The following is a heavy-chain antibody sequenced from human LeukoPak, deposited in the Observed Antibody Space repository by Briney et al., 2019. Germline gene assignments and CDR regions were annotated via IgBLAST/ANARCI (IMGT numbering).Heavy chain of an antibody. CDR3: ARDLGLAVAGIAEIDY. D-gene: IGHD6-19*01. CDR1: GFTFRSYA. Sequence: GLSLRLCCAASGFTFRSYAMHWVRQAPGKGLEWVAVISYDGSNKYYADSVKGRFTISRDNSKNTLYLQMNSLRAEDTAVYYCARDLGLAVAGIAEIDYWGQGTLVTVSS. V-gene: IGHV3-30*01. CDR2: ISYDGSNK. J-gene: IGHJ4*02.